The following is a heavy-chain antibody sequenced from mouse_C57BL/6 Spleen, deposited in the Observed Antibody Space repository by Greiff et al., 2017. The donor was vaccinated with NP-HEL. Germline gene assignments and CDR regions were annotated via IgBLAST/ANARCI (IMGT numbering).Heavy chain of an antibody. V-gene: IGHV1-55*01. CDR3: ARDYYGSSLYYAMDY. Sequence: QVQLQQPGAELVKPGASVKMSCKASGYTFTSYWITWVKQRPGQGLEWIGDIYPGSGSTNYNEKFKSKATLTVDTSSSTAYMQLSRLTSEDSAVYYCARDYYGSSLYYAMDYWGQGTAVTVSS. CDR1: GYTFTSYW. J-gene: IGHJ4*01. D-gene: IGHD1-1*01. CDR2: IYPGSGST.